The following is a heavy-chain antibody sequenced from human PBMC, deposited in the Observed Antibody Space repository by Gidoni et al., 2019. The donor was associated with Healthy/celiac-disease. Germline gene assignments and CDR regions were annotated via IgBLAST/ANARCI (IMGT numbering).Heavy chain of an antibody. CDR1: GFTFDDYA. V-gene: IGHV3-9*01. Sequence: EVQLVESGGGLVQPGRSLRLSCAAAGFTFDDYAMHWVRQAPGKGLEWVSGISWNSGSIGDADSVKGRFTISRDNAKNSLYLQMNSLRAEDTALYYCAKDMWRSSWYKPTTGYYFDYWGQGTLVTVSS. J-gene: IGHJ4*02. CDR2: ISWNSGSI. CDR3: AKDMWRSSWYKPTTGYYFDY. D-gene: IGHD6-13*01.